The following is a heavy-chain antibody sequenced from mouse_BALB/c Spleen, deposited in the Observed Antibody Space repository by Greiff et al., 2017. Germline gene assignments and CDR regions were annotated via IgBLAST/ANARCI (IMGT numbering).Heavy chain of an antibody. J-gene: IGHJ3*01. CDR2: IYPGNGDT. V-gene: IGHV1-12*01. Sequence: QVQLQQPGAELVKPGASVKMSSKASGYTFTSYNMHWVKQTPGQGLEWIGAIYPGNGDTSYNQKFKGKATLTADKSSSTAYMQLSSLTSEDSAVYYCASFDYEFAYWGQGTLVTVSA. CDR3: ASFDYEFAY. D-gene: IGHD2-4*01. CDR1: GYTFTSYN.